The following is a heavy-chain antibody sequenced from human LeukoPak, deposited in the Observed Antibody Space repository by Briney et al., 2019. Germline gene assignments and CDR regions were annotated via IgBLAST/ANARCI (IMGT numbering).Heavy chain of an antibody. J-gene: IGHJ4*02. D-gene: IGHD1-1*01. V-gene: IGHV3-21*01. CDR2: ITPRGDYI. CDR3: VRHRTASNY. Sequence: GGSLRLSCAASGFTFSDYTMSWVRQAPGKGLEWVSSITPRGDYIYYADSLKGRFTISRDNAKNSLYLQMSSLRAEDTAVYYCVRHRTASNYWGQGALVTVSS. CDR1: GFTFSDYT.